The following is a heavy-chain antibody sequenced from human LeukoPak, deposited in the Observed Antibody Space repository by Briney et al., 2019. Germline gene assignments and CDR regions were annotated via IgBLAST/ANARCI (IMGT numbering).Heavy chain of an antibody. CDR1: GGSISSSSYY. CDR2: TYYSGST. Sequence: SETLYLTCTVSGGSISSSSYYWGGIRQPPGKGLEWIGSTYYSGSTYYNPSLKSRVTISVDTSKNQFSLKLSSVTAADTAVYYCARVIPYNVEMATMGEFDYWGQGTLVTVSS. J-gene: IGHJ4*02. D-gene: IGHD5-24*01. CDR3: ARVIPYNVEMATMGEFDY. V-gene: IGHV4-39*07.